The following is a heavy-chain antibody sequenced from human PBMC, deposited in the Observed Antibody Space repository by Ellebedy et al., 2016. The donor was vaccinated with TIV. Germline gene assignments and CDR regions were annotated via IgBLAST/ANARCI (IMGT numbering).Heavy chain of an antibody. D-gene: IGHD3-10*01. CDR1: GFTFSIYA. Sequence: GESLKISCAASGFTFSIYAMSWVRQAPGKGLEWVANIKQDGSENYYVDSVKGRFTISRDNAKNSLYLQMNSLRAEDTAVYYCAIRGRYWGQGTLVTVSS. V-gene: IGHV3-7*03. CDR3: AIRGRY. J-gene: IGHJ4*02. CDR2: IKQDGSEN.